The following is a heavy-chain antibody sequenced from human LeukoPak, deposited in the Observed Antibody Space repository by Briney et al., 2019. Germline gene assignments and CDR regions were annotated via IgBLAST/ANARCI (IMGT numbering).Heavy chain of an antibody. V-gene: IGHV1-2*02. CDR2: INPNSGGT. Sequence: ASVKVSCKASGYTFNAYYMHWVQQAPGQGLEWMGWINPNSGGTNYAQKFQGRVTLTRDTSINTVYMEVNRLTSDDTVVYYCARGEWLVLGDHWGQGTPVTVSS. J-gene: IGHJ4*02. CDR1: GYTFNAYY. CDR3: ARGEWLVLGDH. D-gene: IGHD3-3*01.